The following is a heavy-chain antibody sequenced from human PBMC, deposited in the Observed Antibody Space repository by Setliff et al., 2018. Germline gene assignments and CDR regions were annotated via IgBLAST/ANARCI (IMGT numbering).Heavy chain of an antibody. CDR1: GYTFTSFF. Sequence: ASVKVSCKASGYTFTSFFHQWVRQAPGQGLEWLGWVNSNSGSTTYAQKFQGRVTMTRDTSINTVYMELKSLTSDDSAVYYCAREVPGYSGALDFWGRGTLVTVSS. V-gene: IGHV1-2*02. J-gene: IGHJ5*01. CDR2: VNSNSGST. D-gene: IGHD5-12*01. CDR3: AREVPGYSGALDF.